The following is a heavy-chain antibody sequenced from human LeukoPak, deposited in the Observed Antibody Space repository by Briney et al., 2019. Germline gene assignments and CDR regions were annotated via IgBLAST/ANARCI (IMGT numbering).Heavy chain of an antibody. Sequence: GSLRLSCAASGFTFSSYWMSWVRQAPGKGLEWVANIKQDGSEKYYVDSVKGRFTISRDNAKDSLYLQMNSLRAEDTAVYYCARDRGYCSGGSCFNWFDPWGQGTLVTVSS. CDR3: ARDRGYCSGGSCFNWFDP. J-gene: IGHJ5*02. D-gene: IGHD2-15*01. CDR2: IKQDGSEK. CDR1: GFTFSSYW. V-gene: IGHV3-7*01.